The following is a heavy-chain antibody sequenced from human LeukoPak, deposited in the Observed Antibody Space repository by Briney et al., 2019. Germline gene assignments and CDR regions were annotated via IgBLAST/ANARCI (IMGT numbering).Heavy chain of an antibody. CDR2: INAGNGNT. Sequence: ASVKVSCKASGYTFTSYTIHWVRQAPGQRLEWMGWINAGNGNTKYSQEFQDRVTITRDTSASTAYMELSSLRSEDTAVYYCARAYSGHEIYYYYYYMDVWGKGTTVTISS. CDR1: GYTFTSYT. CDR3: ARAYSGHEIYYYYYYMDV. V-gene: IGHV1-3*03. J-gene: IGHJ6*03. D-gene: IGHD5-12*01.